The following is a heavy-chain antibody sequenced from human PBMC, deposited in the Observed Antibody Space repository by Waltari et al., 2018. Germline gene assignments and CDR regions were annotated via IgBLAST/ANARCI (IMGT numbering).Heavy chain of an antibody. D-gene: IGHD3-3*01. Sequence: QVQLVQSGAEVKKPGSSVKVSCKASGGTFSSYAISWVRQAPGQGLEWMGGLIPIFGTATYAQKFQGRVTNTADEPRSTAYMGLSSLRSEDTAVYYCARCDFWSGYEDYWGQGTLVTVSS. V-gene: IGHV1-69*12. CDR1: GGTFSSYA. CDR2: LIPIFGTA. CDR3: ARCDFWSGYEDY. J-gene: IGHJ4*02.